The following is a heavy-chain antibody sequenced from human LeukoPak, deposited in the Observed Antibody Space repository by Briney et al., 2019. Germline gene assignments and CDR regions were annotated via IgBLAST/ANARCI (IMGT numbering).Heavy chain of an antibody. CDR2: ISGSGGST. Sequence: GGSLRLSCAASGFTFSSYAMSWVRQAPGEGLEWVSAISGSGGSTYYADSVKGRFTISRDNSKNTLYLQMNSLRAEDTAVYYCAKDAGLEWYYYDSSGYNAYGYFQHWGQGTLVTVSS. D-gene: IGHD3-22*01. J-gene: IGHJ1*01. CDR1: GFTFSSYA. CDR3: AKDAGLEWYYYDSSGYNAYGYFQH. V-gene: IGHV3-23*01.